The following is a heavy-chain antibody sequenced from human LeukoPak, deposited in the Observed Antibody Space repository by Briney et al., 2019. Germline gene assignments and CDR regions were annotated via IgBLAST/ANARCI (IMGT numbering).Heavy chain of an antibody. CDR2: INSDGSST. Sequence: PGGTLRLSCAASGFTFSSYWMHWVRQVPGKGLVWVSRINSDGSSTSYADSVKGRFTLSRDNAKNTLYLQMNSLRADDTAVYYCVRDRTTLGYWGQGTLVTVSS. D-gene: IGHD1-7*01. CDR1: GFTFSSYW. V-gene: IGHV3-74*01. CDR3: VRDRTTLGY. J-gene: IGHJ4*02.